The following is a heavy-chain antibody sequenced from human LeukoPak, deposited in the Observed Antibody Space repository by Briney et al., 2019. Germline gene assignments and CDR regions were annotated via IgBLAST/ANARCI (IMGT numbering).Heavy chain of an antibody. CDR2: IGGVDGTI. V-gene: IGHV3-11*04. CDR3: ARGPATVTTAEYYYYYMDV. J-gene: IGHJ6*03. Sequence: GGSLRLSCAASGFTFTDYYMSWIRQAPGKGLEWVSYIGGVDGTIYYADSVKGRFTISRDNAKNSLYLQMNSLRAEDTAVYYCARGPATVTTAEYYYYYMDVWGKGTTVTVSS. D-gene: IGHD4-11*01. CDR1: GFTFTDYY.